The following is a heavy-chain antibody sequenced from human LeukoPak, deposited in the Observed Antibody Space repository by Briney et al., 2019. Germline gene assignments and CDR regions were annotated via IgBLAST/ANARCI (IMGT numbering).Heavy chain of an antibody. CDR1: GYTFTSYD. V-gene: IGHV1-8*01. CDR3: ARFGVVVPAASYGMDV. D-gene: IGHD2-2*01. CDR2: MNPNSGNT. Sequence: ASVKVSCKASGYTFTSYDINWVRQATGQGLEWMGWMNPNSGNTGYAQKFQGRVTMTRNTSISTAYMELSSLRSEDTAVYHCARFGVVVPAASYGMDVWGQGTTVTVSS. J-gene: IGHJ6*02.